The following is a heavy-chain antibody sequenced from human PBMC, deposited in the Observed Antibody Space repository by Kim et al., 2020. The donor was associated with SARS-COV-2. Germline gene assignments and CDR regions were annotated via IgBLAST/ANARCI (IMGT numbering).Heavy chain of an antibody. D-gene: IGHD2-2*01. V-gene: IGHV3-49*04. CDR3: TREVGYCSSTSCYYYYGMDV. CDR1: GFTFGDYA. CDR2: IRSKAYGGTT. Sequence: GGSLRLSCTASGFTFGDYAMSWVRQAPGKGLEWVGFIRSKAYGGTTEYAASVKGRFTISRDDSKSIAYLQMNSLKTEDTAVYYCTREVGYCSSTSCYYYYGMDVWGQGTTVTVSS. J-gene: IGHJ6*02.